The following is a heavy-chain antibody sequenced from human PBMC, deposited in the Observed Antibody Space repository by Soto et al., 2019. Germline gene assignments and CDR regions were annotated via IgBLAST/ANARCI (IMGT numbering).Heavy chain of an antibody. J-gene: IGHJ6*02. CDR1: GFAFSSYD. Sequence: GGSLRLSCAASGFAFSSYDMSWVRQAPGRGLEWVSAISGSGATTYYADSVKGRFTISRDNSKNTLYLQMNSLRAEDTAVYYCAKGRGYCSSTSCYHYYYYGMDVWGQGTTVTVSS. CDR2: ISGSGATT. CDR3: AKGRGYCSSTSCYHYYYYGMDV. V-gene: IGHV3-23*01. D-gene: IGHD2-2*01.